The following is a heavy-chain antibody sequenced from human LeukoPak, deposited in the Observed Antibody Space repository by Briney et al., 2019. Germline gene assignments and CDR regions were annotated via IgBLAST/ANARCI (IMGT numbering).Heavy chain of an antibody. CDR1: GYTLTSYG. J-gene: IGHJ4*02. CDR2: IRVYNGDT. V-gene: IGHV1-18*01. D-gene: IGHD2-2*03. Sequence: GASVKVSCKASGYTLTSYGISWVRQAPGQGLEWMGWIRVYNGDTNYAQKLQGRVTMTTDTSTSTAYMELRSLRSDDTAVYYCATGYCSSTNCRIDYWGQGTLVSVSS. CDR3: ATGYCSSTNCRIDY.